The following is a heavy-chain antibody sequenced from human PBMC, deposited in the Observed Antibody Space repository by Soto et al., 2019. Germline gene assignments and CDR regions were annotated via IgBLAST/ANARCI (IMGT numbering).Heavy chain of an antibody. D-gene: IGHD3-10*01. CDR3: ARGPTMVRGVISAFNI. Sequence: ASVKVSCKASGYTFTGYYMHWVRQAPGQGLEWMGWINPNSGGTNYAQKFQGRVTMTRDTSISTAYMELSGLRSDDTAVYYCARGPTMVRGVISAFNIWGQGTMVTVSS. J-gene: IGHJ3*02. CDR2: INPNSGGT. CDR1: GYTFTGYY. V-gene: IGHV1-2*02.